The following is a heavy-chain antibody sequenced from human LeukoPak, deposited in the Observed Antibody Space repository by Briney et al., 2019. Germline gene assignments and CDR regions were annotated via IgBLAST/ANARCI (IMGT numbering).Heavy chain of an antibody. CDR2: IYPGDSDT. D-gene: IGHD5-24*01. V-gene: IGHV5-51*01. J-gene: IGHJ3*02. CDR1: GYSFTNYW. CDR3: ARQRDGYINDAFDI. Sequence: GESLKISCKGSGYSFTNYWIAWVRQMPGRGLEWMGIIYPGDSDTRYSPSFQGQVTISGDRSISTAYLQWSSLKASDTAIYYCARQRDGYINDAFDIWGQGTMVTVSS.